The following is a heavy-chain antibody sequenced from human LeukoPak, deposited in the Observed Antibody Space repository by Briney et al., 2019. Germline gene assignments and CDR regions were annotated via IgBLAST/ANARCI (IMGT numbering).Heavy chain of an antibody. J-gene: IGHJ4*02. V-gene: IGHV1-69*13. CDR1: GGTFSSYA. D-gene: IGHD3-10*01. CDR3: ARDSTMVRGVHDY. CDR2: IIPIFGTA. Sequence: SVKVSCRASGGTFSSYAISWVRQAPGQGLEWMGGIIPIFGTANYAQKFQGRVTITADESASTAYMELSSLRSEDTAVYYCARDSTMVRGVHDYWGQGTLVTVSS.